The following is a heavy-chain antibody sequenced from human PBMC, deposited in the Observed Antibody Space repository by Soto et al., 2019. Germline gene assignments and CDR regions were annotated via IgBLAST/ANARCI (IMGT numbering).Heavy chain of an antibody. D-gene: IGHD3-22*01. CDR2: VSWNGSRT. CDR3: VSTNPHYYDSSGSIDY. V-gene: IGHV3-35*01. J-gene: IGHJ4*02. Sequence: PGESLKISCAASGFTFSNSDMNWVHQAPGKGLEWVSGVSWNGSRTHYADSVKGRFIISRDNSRNTLYLQTNSLRAEDTAVYYCVSTNPHYYDSSGSIDYWGQGTLVTVSS. CDR1: GFTFSNSD.